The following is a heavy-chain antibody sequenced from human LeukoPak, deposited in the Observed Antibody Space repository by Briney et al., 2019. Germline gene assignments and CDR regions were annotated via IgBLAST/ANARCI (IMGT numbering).Heavy chain of an antibody. CDR1: GGSLTTHY. CDR3: ARRGAPSKCYYFDS. V-gene: IGHV4-59*08. CDR2: VSKTGST. D-gene: IGHD1-26*01. J-gene: IGHJ4*02. Sequence: SETLSLTCTVSGGSLTTHYWAWIRQPPGKGLEWIGFVSKTGSTNYNPSLKSRVTISVDTSKSTFSLRLSSLTAADAAVYFCARRGAPSKCYYFDSWGQESRPTLSS.